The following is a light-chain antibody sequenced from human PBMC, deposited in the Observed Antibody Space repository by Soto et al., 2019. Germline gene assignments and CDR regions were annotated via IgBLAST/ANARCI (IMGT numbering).Light chain of an antibody. CDR3: QQYGNSPT. J-gene: IGKJ1*01. V-gene: IGKV3-20*01. CDR1: QSVSCSY. CDR2: ETS. Sequence: EIVLAQSPGTLSLSPGERSTLSCRASQSVSCSYLAWYQQKPGQAPRLIIYETSSKMTGIPDRFSGSGSGTEFTLTISRLEPEDFAVYYCQQYGNSPTFGQGTKVDIK.